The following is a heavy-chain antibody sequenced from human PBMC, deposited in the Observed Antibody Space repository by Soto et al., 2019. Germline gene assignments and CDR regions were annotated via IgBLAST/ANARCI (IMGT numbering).Heavy chain of an antibody. J-gene: IGHJ4*02. CDR3: VLWPPYYFDY. D-gene: IGHD3-10*01. Sequence: GGFIRHSCAASEFNFSSFAMSRVRQAPGKGLEWVSAISGSGGSTYYADSVKGRFTISRDNSKNTLYLQMNSLRAEDTAVYYCVLWPPYYFDYWGQGTLVTVSS. V-gene: IGHV3-23*01. CDR2: ISGSGGST. CDR1: EFNFSSFA.